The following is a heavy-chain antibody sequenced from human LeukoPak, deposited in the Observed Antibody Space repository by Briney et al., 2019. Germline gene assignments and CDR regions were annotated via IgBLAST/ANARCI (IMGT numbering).Heavy chain of an antibody. J-gene: IGHJ3*02. Sequence: SETLSLTCAVYGGSFSGYYWSWIRQPPGKGLEWIGEINHSGSTNYNPSLKSRVTISVDTSKSQFSLKLSSVTAADTAVYYCARGRVDTAMVTEAFDIWGQGTMVTVSS. CDR1: GGSFSGYY. CDR2: INHSGST. CDR3: ARGRVDTAMVTEAFDI. D-gene: IGHD5-18*01. V-gene: IGHV4-34*01.